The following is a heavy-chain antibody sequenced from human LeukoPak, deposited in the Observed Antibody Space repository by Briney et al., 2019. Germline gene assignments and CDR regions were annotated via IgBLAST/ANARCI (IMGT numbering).Heavy chain of an antibody. CDR3: ARGGAFVVVPAAISGDYYYGMDV. D-gene: IGHD2-2*02. V-gene: IGHV3-23*01. CDR2: ISSGSDST. CDR1: GFTFSSYA. J-gene: IGHJ6*02. Sequence: GGSLRLSCAASGFTFSSYAMSWVRQAPGKGLEWVSAISSGSDSTYYADSVKGRFTISRDNSKNTLYLQINSLRSEDTAVYYCARGGAFVVVPAAISGDYYYGMDVWGQGTTVTVSS.